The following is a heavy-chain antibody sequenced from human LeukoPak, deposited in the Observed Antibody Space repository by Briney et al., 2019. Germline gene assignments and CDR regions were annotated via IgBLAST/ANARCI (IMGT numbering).Heavy chain of an antibody. CDR1: GFTVSSNY. CDR2: IYSGGST. Sequence: GGSLRLSCAASGFTVSSNYMSWVRQAPGKGLEWVSVIYSGGSTYYADSVKGRFTISRDNSKNTLYLQMNSLRAEDTAVYCCARSPRGYCSGGSCYYYGMDVWGQGTTVTVSS. CDR3: ARSPRGYCSGGSCYYYGMDV. D-gene: IGHD2-15*01. J-gene: IGHJ6*02. V-gene: IGHV3-66*01.